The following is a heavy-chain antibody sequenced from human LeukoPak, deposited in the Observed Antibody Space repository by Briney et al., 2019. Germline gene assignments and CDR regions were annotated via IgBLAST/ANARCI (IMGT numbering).Heavy chain of an antibody. D-gene: IGHD5-24*01. Sequence: GASVKVSCKASGYTFTSYGISWVRQAPGQGLEWMGWISAYNGNTNYAQKLQGRVTMTTDTSTSTAHMELRSLRSDDTAVYYCARELRWLQIGGAFDIWGQGTMVTVSS. J-gene: IGHJ3*02. CDR2: ISAYNGNT. CDR1: GYTFTSYG. V-gene: IGHV1-18*01. CDR3: ARELRWLQIGGAFDI.